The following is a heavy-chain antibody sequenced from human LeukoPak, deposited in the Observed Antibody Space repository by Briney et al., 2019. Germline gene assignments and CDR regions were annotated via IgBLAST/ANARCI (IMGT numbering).Heavy chain of an antibody. CDR3: ARDGYKSHAEYFQH. J-gene: IGHJ1*01. D-gene: IGHD5-24*01. Sequence: ASVKLSCKASGGTFSSYAISWVRQAPGQGLEWMGRIIPIFGTANYAQKFQGRVTITADKSTSTAYMELSSLRSEDTAVYYCARDGYKSHAEYFQHWGQGTLVTVSS. V-gene: IGHV1-69*06. CDR1: GGTFSSYA. CDR2: IIPIFGTA.